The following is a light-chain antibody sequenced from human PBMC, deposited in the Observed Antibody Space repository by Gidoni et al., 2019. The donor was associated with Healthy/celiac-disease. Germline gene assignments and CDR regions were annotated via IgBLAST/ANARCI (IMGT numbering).Light chain of an antibody. CDR2: AAS. V-gene: IGKV1-39*01. CDR1: QSSSSY. J-gene: IGKJ2*01. CDR3: QQSYSTPYT. Sequence: DIQMTQSPSSLSSSVGDRVTITCRASQSSSSYFNWYQQNPGRATKLLIYAASSLQSGVPSRFSGSGAGTDFTLTISSLQPEDFATYYWQQSYSTPYTFGQGTKLEIK.